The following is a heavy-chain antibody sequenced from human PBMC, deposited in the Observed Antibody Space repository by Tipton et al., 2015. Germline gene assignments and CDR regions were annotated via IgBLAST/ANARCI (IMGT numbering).Heavy chain of an antibody. J-gene: IGHJ4*02. V-gene: IGHV4-59*01. CDR3: ARARGRLGGLFDS. CDR1: SDSINKYY. CDR2: IQYSGGT. Sequence: TLSLTCTVSSDSINKYYWSWIRQPPGKELQWIGNIQYSGGTNYNPSLESRVSMSVDTSKTQFSLEMRSVTATDTSVYYCARARGRLGGLFDSWGQGILVTVSS. D-gene: IGHD4-23*01.